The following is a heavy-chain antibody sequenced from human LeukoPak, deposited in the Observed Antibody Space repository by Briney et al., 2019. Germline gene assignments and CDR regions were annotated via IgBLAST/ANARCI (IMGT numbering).Heavy chain of an antibody. CDR2: ISSDK. CDR1: GFTFSNYV. CDR3: ARDRRIAALLPLYGMDV. J-gene: IGHJ6*02. D-gene: IGHD2-15*01. Sequence: PGGSLRLSCAASGFTFSNYVMHWVRQAPGKGLEWVAVISSDKYYADSVKGRFTISRDNAKNSLYLQMNSLRAEDTAVYYCARDRRIAALLPLYGMDVWGQGTTVTVSS. V-gene: IGHV3-30*03.